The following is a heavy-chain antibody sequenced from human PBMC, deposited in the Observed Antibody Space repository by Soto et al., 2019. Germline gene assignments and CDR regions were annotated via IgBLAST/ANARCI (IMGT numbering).Heavy chain of an antibody. CDR1: GGTFSSYA. V-gene: IGHV1-69*13. J-gene: IGHJ5*02. CDR2: IIPIFGTA. D-gene: IGHD2-8*01. CDR3: AREDCTNGVCYTNWFDP. Sequence: SVKVSCKASGGTFSSYAISWVRQAPGQGLEWMGGIIPIFGTANYAQKFQGRVTITADESTSTAYMELSSLRSEDTAVYYCAREDCTNGVCYTNWFDPWGQGTLVTVSS.